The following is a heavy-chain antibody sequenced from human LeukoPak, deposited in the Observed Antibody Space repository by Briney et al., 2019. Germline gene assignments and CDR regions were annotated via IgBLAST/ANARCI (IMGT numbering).Heavy chain of an antibody. Sequence: GGSLRLSCEASGFTFTTYSMTWVRQAPGKGLEWVSIISSGSSAIFSADALKGRFTISRDDAKNLLYLQMNSLRAGDTAVYYCARDDRLVQFGNWGQGTLVTVSS. J-gene: IGHJ4*02. CDR3: ARDDRLVQFGN. V-gene: IGHV3-21*01. CDR1: GFTFTTYS. D-gene: IGHD1-1*01. CDR2: ISSGSSAI.